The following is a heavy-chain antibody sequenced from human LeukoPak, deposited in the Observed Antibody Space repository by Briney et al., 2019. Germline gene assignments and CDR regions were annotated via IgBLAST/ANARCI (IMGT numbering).Heavy chain of an antibody. Sequence: SETLSLTCTVSGGSVNSYYWSWIRQPAGKGLEWIGHIYASGSNDYNPSLKSRVTMSLDMAKNQFSLRLTFVTAADTAVYYCARLPMTSSGGLYYYMDVWGKGTTVTVSS. V-gene: IGHV4-4*07. CDR3: ARLPMTSSGGLYYYMDV. CDR2: IYASGSN. J-gene: IGHJ6*03. D-gene: IGHD3-22*01. CDR1: GGSVNSYY.